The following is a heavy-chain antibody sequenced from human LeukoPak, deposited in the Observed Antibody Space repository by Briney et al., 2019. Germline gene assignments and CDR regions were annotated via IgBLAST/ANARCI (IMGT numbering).Heavy chain of an antibody. CDR2: VSYDGSDK. V-gene: IGHV3-30*04. D-gene: IGHD3-10*01. CDR3: AREDIYGSGRQTSAFDI. CDR1: AFTFSSYA. J-gene: IGHJ3*02. Sequence: GGSLRLSCAASAFTFSSYAMHWVRQAPGKGLEWVAVVSYDGSDKHYVDSLKGRFTISRDNSKNTLYLQMNSLRAEDTAVYYCAREDIYGSGRQTSAFDIWGQGTMVTVSS.